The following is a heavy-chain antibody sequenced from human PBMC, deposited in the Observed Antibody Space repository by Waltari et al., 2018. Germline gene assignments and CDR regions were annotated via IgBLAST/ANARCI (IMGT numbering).Heavy chain of an antibody. J-gene: IGHJ5*02. Sequence: EVQLVQSGAEVKKPGASLKISCQASGYTFPNYWIGWVRQLPGKGLEWMGIIYPGDSETTYSPSFEGQVTISADKSISVAYLQWSSLKASDTAMYYCVRQVGTNWLDPWGQGTQVTVSS. CDR3: VRQVGTNWLDP. CDR2: IYPGDSET. CDR1: GYTFPNYW. V-gene: IGHV5-51*01. D-gene: IGHD5-12*01.